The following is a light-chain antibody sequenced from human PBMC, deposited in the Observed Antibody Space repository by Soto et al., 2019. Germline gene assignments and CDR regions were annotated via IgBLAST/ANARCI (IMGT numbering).Light chain of an antibody. CDR1: SSDVGSYDC. CDR3: CSYTSGATFNV. V-gene: IGLV2-18*02. J-gene: IGLJ6*01. Sequence: QSALIQPPSVSGSPGQSVTISCTGTSSDVGSYDCVSWYQHHPGAVPKPMIYNVNAQPSGVPDRFSGSKSGNTASMTISGLQAEGEGDYKCCSYTSGATFNVFGSGTQLTVL. CDR2: NVN.